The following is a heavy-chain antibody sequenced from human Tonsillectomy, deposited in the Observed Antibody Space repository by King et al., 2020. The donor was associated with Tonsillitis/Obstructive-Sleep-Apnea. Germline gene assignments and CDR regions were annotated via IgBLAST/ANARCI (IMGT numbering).Heavy chain of an antibody. Sequence: QLVQSGAEVKKPGESLRISCKASGYSFTSYWINWVRQMPGTGLEWMGRIDPSDSYTNYSPSFQGHVTLSADKSISTAYLQWSSMKASDTAMYDCARPHSSGWYYYGMDVWGQGTTVTV. CDR3: ARPHSSGWYYYGMDV. CDR2: IDPSDSYT. V-gene: IGHV5-10-1*03. CDR1: GYSFTSYW. J-gene: IGHJ6*02. D-gene: IGHD6-19*01.